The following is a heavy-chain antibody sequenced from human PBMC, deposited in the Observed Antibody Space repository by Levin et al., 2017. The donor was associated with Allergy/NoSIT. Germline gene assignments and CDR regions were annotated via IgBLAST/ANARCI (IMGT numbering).Heavy chain of an antibody. D-gene: IGHD3-10*01. CDR2: IWYDGSNK. J-gene: IGHJ6*02. Sequence: PGGSLRLSCAASGFTFSSYGMHWVRQAPGKGLEWVAVIWYDGSNKYYADSVKGRFTISRDNSKNTLYLQMNSLRAEDTAVYYCARDRATGSGSYYNYYYYGMDVWGQGTTVTVSS. CDR3: ARDRATGSGSYYNYYYYGMDV. CDR1: GFTFSSYG. V-gene: IGHV3-33*01.